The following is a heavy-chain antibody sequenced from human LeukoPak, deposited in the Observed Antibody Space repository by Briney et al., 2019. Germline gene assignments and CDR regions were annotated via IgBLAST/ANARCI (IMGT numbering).Heavy chain of an antibody. Sequence: ASVKVSCKASGYAFNIYGINWVRQAPGQGLEWMGWISAYNDNTNYAQKLQGRVTMTTDTSTSTAYMELRSLRSEDTAVYYCARDGAYYYDSSGYYNWFDPWGQGTLVTVSS. CDR2: ISAYNDNT. V-gene: IGHV1-18*01. D-gene: IGHD3-22*01. CDR3: ARDGAYYYDSSGYYNWFDP. J-gene: IGHJ5*02. CDR1: GYAFNIYG.